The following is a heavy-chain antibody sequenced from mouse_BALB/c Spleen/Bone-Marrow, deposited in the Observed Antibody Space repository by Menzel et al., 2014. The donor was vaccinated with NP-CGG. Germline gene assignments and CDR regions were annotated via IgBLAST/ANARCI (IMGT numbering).Heavy chain of an antibody. V-gene: IGHV5-6-5*01. CDR3: ARGTPGYYDSNL. CDR1: GFSLSGYA. Sequence: EESGGRLVTPGTPLTLTCTPSGFSLSGYAVTWVRRAPGKGLEWIGIIDLSGSTYYASWAKGRFTISKTSTTVDLKMTSLTTEDTATYFCARGTPGYYDSNLWGQGTLVTVS. CDR2: IDLSGST. J-gene: IGHJ3*02. D-gene: IGHD2-5*01.